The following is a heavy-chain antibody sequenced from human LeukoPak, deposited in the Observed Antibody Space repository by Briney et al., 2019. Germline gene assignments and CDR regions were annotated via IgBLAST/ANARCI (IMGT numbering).Heavy chain of an antibody. CDR2: IYHSGST. D-gene: IGHD2-2*01. J-gene: IGHJ4*02. V-gene: IGHV4-59*06. CDR3: ARGGYDCSTTSCYPLTFDY. Sequence: SETLSLTCTVSGDSISSSYWNWIRQPPGKGLEWIGYIYHSGSTYYNPSLKSRVTISVDMSENQFSLKLSSVTAADTAVYYCARGGYDCSTTSCYPLTFDYGGREPWSPSPQ. CDR1: GDSISSSY.